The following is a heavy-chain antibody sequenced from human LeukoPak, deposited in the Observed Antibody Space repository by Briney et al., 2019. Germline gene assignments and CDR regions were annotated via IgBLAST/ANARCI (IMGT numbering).Heavy chain of an antibody. CDR3: ARLWGDCGGDCYSHDF. Sequence: GSLKLSCAASGFTFSGSVMHWVREASGRGLEWVGRIRSKANSYATAYAASVKGRFTISRDDSKNTAHLQMNSLRTEDTAVYYCARLWGDCGGDCYSHDFWGQGTLVTVSS. CDR1: GFTFSGSV. J-gene: IGHJ4*02. V-gene: IGHV3-73*01. CDR2: IRSKANSYAT. D-gene: IGHD2-21*02.